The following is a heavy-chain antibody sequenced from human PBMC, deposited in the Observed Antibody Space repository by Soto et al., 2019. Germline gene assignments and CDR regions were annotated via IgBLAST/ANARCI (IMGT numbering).Heavy chain of an antibody. Sequence: ASVKVSFKASGYTFTSYGISWVRQAPGQGLERMGWISAYNGNTNYAQKLQGRVTMTTDTSTSTAYMELRSLRSDDTAVYYCARVKLLYDFWCGYYDGTPFDYWGQGTLVTVSS. J-gene: IGHJ4*02. CDR1: GYTFTSYG. V-gene: IGHV1-18*01. CDR2: ISAYNGNT. CDR3: ARVKLLYDFWCGYYDGTPFDY. D-gene: IGHD3-3*01.